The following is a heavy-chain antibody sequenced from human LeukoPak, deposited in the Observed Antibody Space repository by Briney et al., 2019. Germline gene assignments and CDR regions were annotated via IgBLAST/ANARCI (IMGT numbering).Heavy chain of an antibody. Sequence: GGSLRLSCAASGFTFSSYAMHWVRQAPGKGLEWVAVISYDGSNKYYADSVKGRFTISRDNSKNTLYLQMNSLRAEDTAVYYCARGAEGELLGWYFDYWGQGTLVTVSS. J-gene: IGHJ4*02. CDR1: GFTFSSYA. CDR3: ARGAEGELLGWYFDY. V-gene: IGHV3-30-3*01. D-gene: IGHD1-26*01. CDR2: ISYDGSNK.